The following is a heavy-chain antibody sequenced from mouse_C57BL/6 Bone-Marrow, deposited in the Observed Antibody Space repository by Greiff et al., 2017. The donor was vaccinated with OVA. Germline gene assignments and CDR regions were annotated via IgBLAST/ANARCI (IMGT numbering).Heavy chain of an antibody. Sequence: EVKLVESGGDLVKPGGSLKLSCAASGFTFSSYGMSWVRQTPDKRLEWVATISSGGSYTYYPDSVKGRFTISRDNAKNTLYLQMSSLKSEDTAMYYCARHGRAMDYWGQGTSVTVSS. D-gene: IGHD4-1*01. CDR2: ISSGGSYT. J-gene: IGHJ4*01. CDR1: GFTFSSYG. V-gene: IGHV5-6*02. CDR3: ARHGRAMDY.